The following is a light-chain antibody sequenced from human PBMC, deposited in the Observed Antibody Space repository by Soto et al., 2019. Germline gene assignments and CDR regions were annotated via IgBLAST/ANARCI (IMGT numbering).Light chain of an antibody. CDR1: SSDVGGYNY. V-gene: IGLV2-14*03. Sequence: QSVLTQPASVSRSPGQSITISCTGTSSDVGGYNYVSWYQQHPGKAPKFMIYDVSSRPSGVSNRFSGSKSGNTASLTISGLQAEDEADYYCCSYTTSNTRQIVFGTGTKLTVL. J-gene: IGLJ1*01. CDR2: DVS. CDR3: CSYTTSNTRQIV.